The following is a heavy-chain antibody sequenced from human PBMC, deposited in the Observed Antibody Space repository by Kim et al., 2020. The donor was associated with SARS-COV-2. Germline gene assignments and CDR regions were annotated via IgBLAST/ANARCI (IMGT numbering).Heavy chain of an antibody. CDR3: ARGGRFGENKWVYYFDD. D-gene: IGHD3-10*01. Sequence: GGSLRLSCAASGFIVSSNYIIWVRQAPGRGLEWVSAIYTGGSTNYAESAKGGFTISRDNSKNKPYLQMNSRTAEDTAIVYCARGGRFGENKWVYYFDDWG. CDR1: GFIVSSNY. V-gene: IGHV3-66*01. J-gene: IGHJ4*01. CDR2: IYTGGST.